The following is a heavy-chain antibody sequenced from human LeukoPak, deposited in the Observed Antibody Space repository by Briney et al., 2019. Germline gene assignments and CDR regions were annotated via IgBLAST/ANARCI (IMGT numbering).Heavy chain of an antibody. J-gene: IGHJ3*02. V-gene: IGHV3-21*01. CDR3: AREGYCSSTSCHNAFDI. Sequence: GGSLRLSCAASGFTFSSYSMNWVRQAPGKGLEWVSSISSSSSYIYYADSVEGRFTISRDNAKNSLYLQMNSLRAEDTAVYYCAREGYCSSTSCHNAFDIWGQGQWSPSLQ. D-gene: IGHD2-2*02. CDR2: ISSSSSYI. CDR1: GFTFSSYS.